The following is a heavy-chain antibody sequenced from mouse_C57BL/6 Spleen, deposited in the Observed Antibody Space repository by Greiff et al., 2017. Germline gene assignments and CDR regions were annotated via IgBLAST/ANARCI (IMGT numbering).Heavy chain of an antibody. V-gene: IGHV5-6*01. CDR2: ISSVGSYT. CDR1: GFTFSRYG. J-gene: IGHJ4*01. Sequence: QLVESGGDLVKPGGSLKLSCAASGFTFSRYGMSWVRQTPDKRLDWVATISSVGSYTYYPDSVKERFTISRDDAKNTLYLQMSSLKSEDTAMYDCARQNDGTLYSLDYWGQGTSGTVSS. CDR3: ARQNDGTLYSLDY. D-gene: IGHD1-1*01.